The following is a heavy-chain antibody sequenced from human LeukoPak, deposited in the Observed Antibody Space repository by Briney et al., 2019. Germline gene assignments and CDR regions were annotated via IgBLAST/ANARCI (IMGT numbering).Heavy chain of an antibody. CDR3: ARGRNGGNFLDWFDP. CDR2: MNPNSGNT. CDR1: GYTFTSND. Sequence: GASVKVSCKASGYTFTSNDINWLRQATGQGLEWMGWMNPNSGNTGYAQKFQGRVTMTRDNSITTAYMELSSLTVEDTAVYYCARGRNGGNFLDWFDPWGQGTLVTVSS. J-gene: IGHJ5*02. V-gene: IGHV1-8*01. D-gene: IGHD4-23*01.